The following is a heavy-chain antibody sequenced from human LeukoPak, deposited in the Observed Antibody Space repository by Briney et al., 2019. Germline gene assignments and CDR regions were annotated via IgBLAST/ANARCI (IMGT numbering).Heavy chain of an antibody. CDR2: IFYSGSA. D-gene: IGHD2-21*02. Sequence: SETLSLTCIVSGDSISSTSYYWAWIRQPPGKGLEWIGMIFYSGSAYYTPSLRGRVTLSVDTSRNQFSLNLISVTAADTGVYICARQQSDTSLFDPWGQGTLVTVSS. CDR1: GDSISSTSYY. V-gene: IGHV4-39*01. J-gene: IGHJ5*02. CDR3: ARQQSDTSLFDP.